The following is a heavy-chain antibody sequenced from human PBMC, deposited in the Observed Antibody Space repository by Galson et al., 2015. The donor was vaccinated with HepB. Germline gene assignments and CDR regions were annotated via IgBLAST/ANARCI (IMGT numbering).Heavy chain of an antibody. J-gene: IGHJ6*03. CDR1: GFTFSSYW. V-gene: IGHV3-7*01. CDR2: IEVDGSEE. CDR3: ARIGAKYYYYMGV. Sequence: LRLSCAASGFTFSSYWMSWVRQAPGKGLEWVANIEVDGSEEYYVDSVKGRFIISRGNAKSSLYLQMSNLRAEDTAVYYCARIGAKYYYYMGVWGRGTTVTVSS. D-gene: IGHD4/OR15-4a*01.